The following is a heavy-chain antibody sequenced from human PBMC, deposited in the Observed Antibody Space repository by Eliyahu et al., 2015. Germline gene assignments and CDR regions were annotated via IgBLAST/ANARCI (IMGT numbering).Heavy chain of an antibody. Sequence: QLQLQESGPGLVKPSETLSLTCTVSGGSIANVNYYWGWIRQPPGKGLEWIATIYYDGTTHHNPSLNGRVDISVDTSGNQFSLEVNSVTAADTAVYYCARHTRYFGSGTYYPFDYWGQGTLVTVSS. CDR1: GGSIANVNYY. D-gene: IGHD3-10*01. CDR2: IYYDGTT. J-gene: IGHJ4*02. V-gene: IGHV4-39*01. CDR3: ARHTRYFGSGTYYPFDY.